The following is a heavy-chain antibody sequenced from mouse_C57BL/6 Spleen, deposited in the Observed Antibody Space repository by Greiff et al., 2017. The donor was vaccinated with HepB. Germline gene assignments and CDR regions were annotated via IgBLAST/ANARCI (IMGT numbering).Heavy chain of an antibody. CDR3: TRNYDYFFAY. D-gene: IGHD2-4*01. CDR2: IDPETGGT. Sequence: QVQLKESGAELVRPGASVTLSCKASGYTFTDYEMHWVKQTPVHGLEWIGAIDPETGGTAYNQKFKGKAILTADKSSSTAYMELRSLTSEDSAVYYCTRNYDYFFAYWGQGTLVTVSA. CDR1: GYTFTDYE. J-gene: IGHJ3*01. V-gene: IGHV1-15*01.